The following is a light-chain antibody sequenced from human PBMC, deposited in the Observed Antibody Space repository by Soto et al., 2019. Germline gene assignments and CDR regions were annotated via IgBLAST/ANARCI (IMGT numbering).Light chain of an antibody. Sequence: QSVLTQPPSVSAAPGQKVTISCSGSSSNIGGNSVSWYQQLPGTDPKLLIYADNXXPSGITDTFSGSKSGTSATLGITGFPTGDVADYYCASWDNSLTACVFRTGYKVTV. V-gene: IGLV1-51*01. J-gene: IGLJ1*01. CDR3: ASWDNSLTACV. CDR2: ADN. CDR1: SSNIGGNS.